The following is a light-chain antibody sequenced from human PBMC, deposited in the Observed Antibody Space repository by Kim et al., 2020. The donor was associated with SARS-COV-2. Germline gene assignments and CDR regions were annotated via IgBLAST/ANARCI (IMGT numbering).Light chain of an antibody. V-gene: IGLV6-57*01. CDR2: EDD. CDR3: QSSDGSNHWV. CDR1: SGNLALVS. Sequence: KTVPISFPRISGNLALVSVQWFQQRPGSSPTTVIYEDDQRPSGVPDRFSGSIDSSSSFASLTISGLRAEDEADYYCQSSDGSNHWVLGGGTQLTVL. J-gene: IGLJ3*02.